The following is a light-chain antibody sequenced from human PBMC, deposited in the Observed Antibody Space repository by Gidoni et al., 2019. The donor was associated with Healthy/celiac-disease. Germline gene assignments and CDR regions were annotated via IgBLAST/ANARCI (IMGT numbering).Light chain of an antibody. CDR3: QQYYSTLT. CDR1: QSVLYSSNNKNY. CDR2: WAS. V-gene: IGKV4-1*01. J-gene: IGKJ4*01. Sequence: VLTQPPDSLAVSLGETATINCKSSQSVLYSSNNKNYLAWYQQRPGQPPKLLICWASTRESGVPDRFSGSGSGTDFTLTIIGLQADDVSVYYCQQYYSTLTFGGGTKVEIK.